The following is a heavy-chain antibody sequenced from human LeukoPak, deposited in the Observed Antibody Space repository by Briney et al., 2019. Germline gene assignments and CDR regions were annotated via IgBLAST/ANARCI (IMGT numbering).Heavy chain of an antibody. CDR2: INTDGSST. V-gene: IGHV3-74*01. CDR3: ARGDSGINSAFDY. D-gene: IGHD1-26*01. Sequence: QAGGSLRLSCAASGFTFSSYWMYWVRQAPGKGLVWVSRINTDGSSTSYADSVKGRFTISRDNAKNTLYLQMNSLRAEDTAVYYCARGDSGINSAFDYWGQGTLVTVSS. J-gene: IGHJ4*02. CDR1: GFTFSSYW.